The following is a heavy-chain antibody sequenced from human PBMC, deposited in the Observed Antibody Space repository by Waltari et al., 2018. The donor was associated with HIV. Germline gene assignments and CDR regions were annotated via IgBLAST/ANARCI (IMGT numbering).Heavy chain of an antibody. CDR1: GFTFRNFA. V-gene: IGHV3-23*01. J-gene: IGHJ3*01. CDR2: LSGSGSTA. CDR3: AKSKRDLRPSAFDV. Sequence: EVQLLESGGGLVQPGGSLRLSCAASGFTFRNFARSWVRQAPGKGPEWVSALSGSGSTASYADYVKGRFTISRDFSNNTLFLQMNNLRAEDTAVYFCAKSKRDLRPSAFDVWGQGTMVAISS. D-gene: IGHD4-4*01.